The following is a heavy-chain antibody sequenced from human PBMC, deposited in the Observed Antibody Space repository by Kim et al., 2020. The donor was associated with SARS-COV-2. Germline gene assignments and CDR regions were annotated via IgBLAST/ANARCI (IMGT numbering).Heavy chain of an antibody. D-gene: IGHD6-13*01. J-gene: IGHJ6*02. CDR2: INHSGST. V-gene: IGHV4-34*01. CDR3: ARDQHGYSSSWYNGYYYYYGMDV. CDR1: GGSFSGYY. Sequence: SETLSLTCAVYGGSFSGYYWSWIRQPPGKGLEWIGEINHSGSTNYNPSLKSRVTISVDTSKNQFSLKLSSVTAADTAVYYCARDQHGYSSSWYNGYYYYYGMDVWGQGTTVTVSS.